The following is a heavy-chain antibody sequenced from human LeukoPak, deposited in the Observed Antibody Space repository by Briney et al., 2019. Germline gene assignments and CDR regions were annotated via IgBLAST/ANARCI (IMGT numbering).Heavy chain of an antibody. CDR3: ARVPHGETIFGVVLYWFDP. Sequence: SETLSLTCTVSSYSISSGYYWGWIRQPPGKGLEWIGSIYHSGTTYYNPSLKSRLTISVDTSKNQFPLKLSSVTTADTAVYYCARVPHGETIFGVVLYWFDPWGQGTLVTVFS. CDR2: IYHSGTT. D-gene: IGHD3-3*01. J-gene: IGHJ5*02. CDR1: SYSISSGYY. V-gene: IGHV4-38-2*02.